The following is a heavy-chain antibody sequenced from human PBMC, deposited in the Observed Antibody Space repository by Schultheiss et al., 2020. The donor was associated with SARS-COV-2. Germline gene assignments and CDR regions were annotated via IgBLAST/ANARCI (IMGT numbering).Heavy chain of an antibody. CDR2: IDWDDDK. CDR1: GFSLSTGGMR. D-gene: IGHD2-21*01. Sequence: SGPTLVKPTQTLILTCTFSGFSLSTGGMRVSWIRQPPGKALEWLARIDWDDDKFYSTSLKTRLTISKDTSKNQVVLTMTNMDPVDTATYYCARIEVVGGAFDIWGQGTMVTVSS. V-gene: IGHV2-70*04. J-gene: IGHJ3*02. CDR3: ARIEVVGGAFDI.